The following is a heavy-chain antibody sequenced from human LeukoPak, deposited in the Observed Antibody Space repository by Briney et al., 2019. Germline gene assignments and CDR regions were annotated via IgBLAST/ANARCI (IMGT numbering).Heavy chain of an antibody. V-gene: IGHV3-23*01. Sequence: GGSLRPSCAASGFTFSSYAMSWVRQAPGKGLEWVSAISGSGGSTYYADSVKGRFTISRDNSKNTLYLQMNSLRAEDTAVYYCAKDLRVYSSSHWGQGTLVTVSS. CDR2: ISGSGGST. J-gene: IGHJ4*02. CDR3: AKDLRVYSSSH. CDR1: GFTFSSYA. D-gene: IGHD6-6*01.